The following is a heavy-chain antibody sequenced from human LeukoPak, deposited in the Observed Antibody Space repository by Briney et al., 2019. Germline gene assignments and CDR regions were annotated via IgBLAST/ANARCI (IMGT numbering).Heavy chain of an antibody. CDR1: GYTFTGYY. CDR3: ARAFTSGAYCGGDCYSGPFGY. J-gene: IGHJ4*02. CDR2: INPNSGGT. D-gene: IGHD2-21*02. V-gene: IGHV1-2*02. Sequence: ASVRVSCKASGYTFTGYYMHWVRQAPGQGLEWMGWINPNSGGTNYAQKFQGRVTMTRDTSISTAYMELSRLRSDDTAVYYCARAFTSGAYCGGDCYSGPFGYWGQGTLVTVSS.